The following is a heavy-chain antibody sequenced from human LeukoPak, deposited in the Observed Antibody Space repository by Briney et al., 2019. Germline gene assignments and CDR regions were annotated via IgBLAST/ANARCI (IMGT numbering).Heavy chain of an antibody. J-gene: IGHJ5*02. Sequence: PGGSLRLSCAASGFTFSSYTMHWVRQAPGKGLEWVAVISYDGSNKYYADSVKGRFTISRDNSKNTLYLQMNSLRAEDTAVYYCAGFGEADNWFDPWGQGTLVTVSS. D-gene: IGHD3-10*01. CDR1: GFTFSSYT. CDR2: ISYDGSNK. CDR3: AGFGEADNWFDP. V-gene: IGHV3-30*01.